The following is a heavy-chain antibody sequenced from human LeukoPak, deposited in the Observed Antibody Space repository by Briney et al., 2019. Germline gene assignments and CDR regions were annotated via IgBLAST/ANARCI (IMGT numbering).Heavy chain of an antibody. CDR1: GGSISSSSYY. Sequence: SETLSLTCTVSGGSISSSSYYWGWTRQPPGKRLEWIGSIYYSGSTYYNPSLKSRVTISVDTSKNQFSLKLSSVTAADTAVYYCARVYYGSGSSYYYYYYMDVWGKGTTVTVSS. J-gene: IGHJ6*03. D-gene: IGHD3-10*01. V-gene: IGHV4-39*07. CDR2: IYYSGST. CDR3: ARVYYGSGSSYYYYYYMDV.